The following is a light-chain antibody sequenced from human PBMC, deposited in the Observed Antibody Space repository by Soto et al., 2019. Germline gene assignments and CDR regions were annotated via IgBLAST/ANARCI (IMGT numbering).Light chain of an antibody. CDR3: SSYTTSGSLV. V-gene: IGLV2-14*01. CDR2: DVS. CDR1: ISVVGGYNY. J-gene: IGLJ2*01. Sequence: QSALTQPASVSGSPGQSITISCTGTISVVGGYNYVSWYQQHPGKAPKLMIYDVSNRPSGVSNRFSGSKSGNTASLTISGLQAEEEADYYCSSYTTSGSLVFGGGTKLTVL.